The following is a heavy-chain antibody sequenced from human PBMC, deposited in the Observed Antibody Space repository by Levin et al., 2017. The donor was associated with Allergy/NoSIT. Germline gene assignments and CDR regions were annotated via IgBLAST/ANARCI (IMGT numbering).Heavy chain of an antibody. J-gene: IGHJ4*02. D-gene: IGHD2-2*01. CDR3: VKMDCSSINCYPDY. V-gene: IGHV3-9*01. Sequence: QAGGSLRLSCAASGFTFDDYAMHWVRLTPGKGLEWVSGISWNSGSKSYADSVKGRFTISRDNAKNSLSLQMNSLRVEDTALYYCVKMDCSSINCYPDYWGQGTLVTVSS. CDR1: GFTFDDYA. CDR2: ISWNSGSK.